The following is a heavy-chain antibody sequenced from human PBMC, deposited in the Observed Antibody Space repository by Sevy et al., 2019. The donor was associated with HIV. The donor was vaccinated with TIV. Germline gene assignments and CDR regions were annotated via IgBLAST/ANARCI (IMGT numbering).Heavy chain of an antibody. CDR2: MSPNTGDT. V-gene: IGHV1-2*02. D-gene: IGHD4-17*01. CDR1: GHSFTAYY. CDR3: ARAVYGEAKDY. J-gene: IGHJ4*02. Sequence: ASVKVSCKTSGHSFTAYYIHWVRQAPGQGLEWMGWMSPNTGDTNVAQKFLGRVTMARDTSITTAYLELSSLRSDDTAIYYCARAVYGEAKDYWGQGTLVTVSS.